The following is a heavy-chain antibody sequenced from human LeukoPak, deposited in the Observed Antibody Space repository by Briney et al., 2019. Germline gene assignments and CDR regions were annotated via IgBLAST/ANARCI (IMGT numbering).Heavy chain of an antibody. CDR2: INPNSGGT. Sequence: ASVKVSCKASGYTFTGYYMRWVRQAPGQGLEWMGWINPNSGGTNYAQKFQGRITMTRDMSTSTVYMELSSLRSEDTAVYYCARSSGSDWFDPWGQGTLVTVSS. CDR1: GYTFTGYY. D-gene: IGHD6-19*01. V-gene: IGHV1-2*02. CDR3: ARSSGSDWFDP. J-gene: IGHJ5*02.